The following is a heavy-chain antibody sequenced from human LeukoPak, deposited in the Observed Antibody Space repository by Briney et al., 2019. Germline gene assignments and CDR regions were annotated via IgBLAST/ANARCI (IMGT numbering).Heavy chain of an antibody. Sequence: SQTLSLTCAVSGGSISSGGYSWSWLRQPPGKGLEWVGYIYHSGSTYYNPSLKSRVTISVDRSKNQFSLKLSSVTAADTAVYYCARVPYYYDSSGYYYPRVLYFDYWGQGTLVTVSS. V-gene: IGHV4-30-2*01. D-gene: IGHD3-22*01. CDR1: GGSISSGGYS. CDR3: ARVPYYYDSSGYYYPRVLYFDY. CDR2: IYHSGST. J-gene: IGHJ4*02.